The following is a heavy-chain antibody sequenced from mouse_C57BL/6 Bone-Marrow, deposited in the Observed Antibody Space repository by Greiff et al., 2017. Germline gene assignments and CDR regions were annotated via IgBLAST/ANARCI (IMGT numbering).Heavy chain of an antibody. CDR3: TIPYDYDGYFDY. V-gene: IGHV14-4*01. J-gene: IGHJ2*01. Sequence: VQLQQSGAELVRPGASVKLSCTASGFNIKDDYMHWVKPRPEQGLEWIGWIDPENGDTECASKFRGKATITADTSSTTAYLQLSSLTSEDTAVYYCTIPYDYDGYFDYWGQGTTLTVSS. D-gene: IGHD2-4*01. CDR2: IDPENGDT. CDR1: GFNIKDDY.